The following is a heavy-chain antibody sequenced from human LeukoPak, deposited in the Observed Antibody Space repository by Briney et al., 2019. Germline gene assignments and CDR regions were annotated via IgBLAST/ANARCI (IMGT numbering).Heavy chain of an antibody. CDR2: IYYSGST. V-gene: IGHV4-59*01. D-gene: IGHD1-1*01. J-gene: IGHJ5*02. Sequence: RSSETLSLTCTVSGGSISSYYWSWIRQPPGKGLEWIGYIYYSGSTNYNPSLKSRVTISVDTSKNQFSLKLSSVTAADTAVYYCVRGGVAWTGWFDPWGQGTLVTVSS. CDR3: VRGGVAWTGWFDP. CDR1: GGSISSYY.